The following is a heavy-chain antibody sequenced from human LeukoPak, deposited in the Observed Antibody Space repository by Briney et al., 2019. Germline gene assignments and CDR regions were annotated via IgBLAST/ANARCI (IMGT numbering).Heavy chain of an antibody. CDR3: ARSPTHYSSGWRTYYYYYGMDV. J-gene: IGHJ6*02. V-gene: IGHV3-33*01. Sequence: PGGSLRLSCAASGFTFSNYGMHWVRQAPGKGLEWVAVIWYDGSNKYYADSVKGRFTISRDNSKNTLYLQMNSLRAEDTAVYYCARSPTHYSSGWRTYYYYYGMDVWGQGTTVTVSS. CDR1: GFTFSNYG. CDR2: IWYDGSNK. D-gene: IGHD6-19*01.